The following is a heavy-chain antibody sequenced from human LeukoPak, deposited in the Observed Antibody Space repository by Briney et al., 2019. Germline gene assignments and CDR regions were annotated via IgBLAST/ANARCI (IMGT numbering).Heavy chain of an antibody. CDR1: GFTFSNYA. CDR3: ARDGGTRDYHGRSGPSRLADY. J-gene: IGHJ4*02. CDR2: IYTSGST. V-gene: IGHV4-4*07. Sequence: PGGSLRLSCAASGFTFSNYAMSWVRQAPGKGLEWIGRIYTSGSTNYNPSLKSRVTMSVDTSKNQFSLKLSSVTAADTAVYYCARDGGTRDYHGRSGPSRLADYLGQGTLVTVSS. D-gene: IGHD3-22*01.